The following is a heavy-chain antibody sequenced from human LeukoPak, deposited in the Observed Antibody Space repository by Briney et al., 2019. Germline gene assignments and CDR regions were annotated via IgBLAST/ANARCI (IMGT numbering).Heavy chain of an antibody. J-gene: IGHJ6*03. D-gene: IGHD2-8*01. CDR3: ATRCTNGVCYKAYYMDV. Sequence: ASVKVSCKASGYTLTSYYLHWVRQAPGQGLEWLGWINLNGGGTLSAQRFQGRVTMTRDASISTAYMELSGLRSDDTAVYYCATRCTNGVCYKAYYMDVWGKGATVTVSS. CDR1: GYTLTSYY. V-gene: IGHV1-2*02. CDR2: INLNGGGT.